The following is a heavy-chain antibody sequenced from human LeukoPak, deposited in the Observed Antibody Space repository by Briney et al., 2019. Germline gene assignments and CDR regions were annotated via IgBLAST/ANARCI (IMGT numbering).Heavy chain of an antibody. V-gene: IGHV3-7*01. CDR2: IKEHGGEK. D-gene: IGHD2-2*02. J-gene: IGHJ4*02. CDR3: ARTRYCNSITCYRDFDY. Sequence: GGSLRLSCAASGFTFSTYWMSWVRQAPGKGLEWVANIKEHGGEKYYVDSVKGRFTISRDNAKNSLFLQMNSLRAEDTAVYYCARTRYCNSITCYRDFDYWGQGTLVTVSS. CDR1: GFTFSTYW.